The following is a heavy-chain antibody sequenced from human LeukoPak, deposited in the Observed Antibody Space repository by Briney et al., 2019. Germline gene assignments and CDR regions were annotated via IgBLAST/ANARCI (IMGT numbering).Heavy chain of an antibody. V-gene: IGHV1-18*01. Sequence: GASVKVSCKASGNTFSNYGISWVRQAPGQGLEWMGWISGFNGYTRYAQNLQGRVTMTTDTSTSTAYMELRSLISDDTAVYYCARDQGYTSEWLDYWGQGTLVTVSP. CDR1: GNTFSNYG. CDR3: ARDQGYTSEWLDY. J-gene: IGHJ4*02. CDR2: ISGFNGYT. D-gene: IGHD6-19*01.